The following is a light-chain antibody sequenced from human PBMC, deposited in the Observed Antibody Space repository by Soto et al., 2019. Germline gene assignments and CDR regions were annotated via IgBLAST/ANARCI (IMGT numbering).Light chain of an antibody. CDR1: SSDVGGYNY. V-gene: IGLV2-8*01. J-gene: IGLJ1*01. CDR3: SSYADSNSYV. Sequence: QSVLTQPPSASGSPGQSVTISCTGTSSDVGGYNYVYWYQQHPGKAPKLMIYEVTKRPSGVPDRFSGSKSGNTASLTVSGLQAEDEADYYCSSYADSNSYVFGTGIKLTVL. CDR2: EVT.